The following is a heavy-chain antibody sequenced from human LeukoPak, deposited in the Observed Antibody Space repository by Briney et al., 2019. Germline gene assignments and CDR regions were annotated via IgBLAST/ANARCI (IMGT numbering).Heavy chain of an antibody. CDR2: IYYSGST. J-gene: IGHJ3*02. D-gene: IGHD3-3*02. CDR3: ARGAIFGVVIKAFDI. V-gene: IGHV4-59*01. Sequence: PSETLSLTCTVSGGSISSYYWSWIRQPPGKGLEWIGYIYYSGSTNYNPSLKSRVTISVDTSKNQFSLKLSSVTAADTAVYYCARGAIFGVVIKAFDIWGQGTMVTVSS. CDR1: GGSISSYY.